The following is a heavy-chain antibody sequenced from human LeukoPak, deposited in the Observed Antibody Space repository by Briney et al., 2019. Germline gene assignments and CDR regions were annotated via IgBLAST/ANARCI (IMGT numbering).Heavy chain of an antibody. CDR2: ISSSSSYI. CDR3: ARDLGDSSGYYYGY. D-gene: IGHD3-22*01. Sequence: GGSLRLSCAASGFTFSSYSMNWVRQAPGKGLEWVSSISSSSSYIYYADSVKGRFTISRDNAENSLYLQMNSLRAEDTAVYYCARDLGDSSGYYYGYWGQGTLVTVSS. J-gene: IGHJ4*02. CDR1: GFTFSSYS. V-gene: IGHV3-21*01.